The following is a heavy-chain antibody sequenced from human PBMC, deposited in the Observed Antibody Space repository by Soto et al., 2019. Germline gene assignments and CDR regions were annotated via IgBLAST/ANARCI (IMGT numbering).Heavy chain of an antibody. V-gene: IGHV1-69*13. CDR1: GGTFSSYA. CDR2: IIPIFGTA. J-gene: IGHJ6*02. CDR3: ASLRTDNILTAYYYYYGMDV. D-gene: IGHD3-9*01. Sequence: GASVKVSCKASGGTFSSYAISWVRQAPGQGLEWMGGIIPIFGTANYAQKFQGRVTITADESTSTAYMELSSLRSEDTAVYYCASLRTDNILTAYYYYYGMDVWGQGTTVTVSS.